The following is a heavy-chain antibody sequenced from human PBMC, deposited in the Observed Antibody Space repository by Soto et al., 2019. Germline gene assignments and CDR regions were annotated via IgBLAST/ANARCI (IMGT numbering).Heavy chain of an antibody. Sequence: QVQLVQSGDEVKKPGASVKVSCKASGYTFTSYTIHWVRQAPGQRLEWMGWINAGNGNTQFSQQFQGRVIITRDTSASTVYMELSSLRSEDTAAYYCARGGGTYWGGYWGQGTLVTVSS. CDR2: INAGNGNT. V-gene: IGHV1-3*01. D-gene: IGHD7-27*01. J-gene: IGHJ4*02. CDR3: ARGGGTYWGGY. CDR1: GYTFTSYT.